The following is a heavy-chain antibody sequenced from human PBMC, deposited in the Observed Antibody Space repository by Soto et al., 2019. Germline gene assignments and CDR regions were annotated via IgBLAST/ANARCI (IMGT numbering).Heavy chain of an antibody. CDR1: GGSISSGGYY. J-gene: IGHJ4*02. Sequence: QVQLQESGPGLVKPSQTLSLTCTVSGGSISSGGYYWSWIRQHPGKGLEWIGYIYYSGSTYYNPSLKSRVTISVDTSKNQFSLKLSSVTAADTAVYYCARGGGWYCSGGSCSKKRGYFDYWGQGTLVTVSS. D-gene: IGHD2-15*01. CDR3: ARGGGWYCSGGSCSKKRGYFDY. CDR2: IYYSGST. V-gene: IGHV4-31*03.